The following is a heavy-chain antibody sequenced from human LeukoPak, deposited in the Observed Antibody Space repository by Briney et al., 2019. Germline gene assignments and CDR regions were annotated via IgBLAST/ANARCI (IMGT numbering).Heavy chain of an antibody. CDR2: FSGGDGST. CDR1: GFRFRSYA. V-gene: IGHV3-23*01. Sequence: GGSLRLSCAASGFRFRSYAMSWVRQAPGKGLEWVSSFSGGDGSTYYADPVKGRFTISRDNSKNTLFLQMNSLRAEDTAVYFCAKGDAYCGGDCFPDWGQGTLVTVSS. D-gene: IGHD2-21*02. J-gene: IGHJ4*02. CDR3: AKGDAYCGGDCFPD.